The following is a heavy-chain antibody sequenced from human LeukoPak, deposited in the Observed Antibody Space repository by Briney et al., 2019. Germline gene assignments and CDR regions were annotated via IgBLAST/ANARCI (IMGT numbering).Heavy chain of an antibody. CDR3: ARGGIDDGLDEYYFDY. CDR1: GYTFTSYD. J-gene: IGHJ4*02. D-gene: IGHD2-21*01. Sequence: GASVKVSCKASGYTFTSYDINWVRQATGQGLEWMGWMNPNSGNTGYAQKFQGRVTITRNTSISTAYMELSSLRSEDTAVYYCARGGIDDGLDEYYFDYWGQGTLVTVSS. V-gene: IGHV1-8*03. CDR2: MNPNSGNT.